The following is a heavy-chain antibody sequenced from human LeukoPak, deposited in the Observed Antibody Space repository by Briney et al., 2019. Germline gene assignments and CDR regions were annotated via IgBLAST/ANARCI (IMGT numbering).Heavy chain of an antibody. D-gene: IGHD3-3*01. CDR3: ARGRDITIFGVVIIDGYYYYGMDV. V-gene: IGHV4-59*08. CDR1: GGSISSYY. Sequence: PSETLSLTCTVSGGSISSYYWSWIRQPPGKGLEWIGYIYYSGSTNYNPSLKRRVTISVDTSKNQFSLKLSSVTAADTAVYYCARGRDITIFGVVIIDGYYYYGMDVWGQGTTVTVSS. CDR2: IYYSGST. J-gene: IGHJ6*02.